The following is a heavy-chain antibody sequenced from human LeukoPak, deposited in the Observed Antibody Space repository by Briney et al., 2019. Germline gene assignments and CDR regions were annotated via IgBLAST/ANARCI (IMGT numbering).Heavy chain of an antibody. CDR1: GVSISSYY. CDR2: MYHSGST. J-gene: IGHJ4*02. V-gene: IGHV4-59*12. CDR3: SRGQKYRSGHTVIVLGAGYFNY. D-gene: IGHD5-18*01. Sequence: SETLSLTCTVSGVSISSYYRSWIRPPPGKGLEWIGNMYHSGSTNYKPSLKSRFSISADTSKNQFSLKLSCVAAADPAVYYCSRGQKYRSGHTVIVLGAGYFNYWGQGPLVTVSS.